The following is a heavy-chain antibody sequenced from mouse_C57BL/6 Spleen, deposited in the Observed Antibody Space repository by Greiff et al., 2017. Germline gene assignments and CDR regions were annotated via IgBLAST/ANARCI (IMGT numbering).Heavy chain of an antibody. CDR2: IYPGDGDT. V-gene: IGHV1-80*01. Sequence: VQRVESGAELVKPGASVKISCKASGYAFSSYWMNWVKQRPGKGLEWIGQIYPGDGDTNYNGKFKGKATLTADKSSSTAYMQLSSLTSEDSAVYFCARSGYYGYYAMDYWGQGTSVTVSS. CDR3: ARSGYYGYYAMDY. D-gene: IGHD1-1*01. CDR1: GYAFSSYW. J-gene: IGHJ4*01.